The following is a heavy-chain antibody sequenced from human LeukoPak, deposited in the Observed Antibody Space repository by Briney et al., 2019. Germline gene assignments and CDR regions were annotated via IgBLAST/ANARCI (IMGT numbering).Heavy chain of an antibody. Sequence: PSETLSLTCTVSGGSISSSYRSWIRQPPGRGLEWIGYIYYTGSTNYNSSLKSRVTISVDTSKNQFSLKLSSVTAADTAVYYCARLKGYSSGWYPSYYFDYWGQGTLVTVSS. V-gene: IGHV4-59*08. CDR3: ARLKGYSSGWYPSYYFDY. CDR2: IYYTGST. D-gene: IGHD6-19*01. J-gene: IGHJ4*02. CDR1: GGSISSSY.